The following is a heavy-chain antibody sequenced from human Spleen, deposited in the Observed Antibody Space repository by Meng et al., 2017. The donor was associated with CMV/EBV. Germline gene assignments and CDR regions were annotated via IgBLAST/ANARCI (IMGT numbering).Heavy chain of an antibody. Sequence: RFRPGPEVRRPGASVKASCKASGYTFTGYYMHWVRQAPGQGLEWMGWISSHNGKTNFAQNLQGRVTITTDASTSTVYMELRSLRSDDTALYYCARGTTRVPYYFDYWGQGTLVTVSS. CDR2: ISSHNGKT. D-gene: IGHD1-7*01. CDR3: ARGTTRVPYYFDY. J-gene: IGHJ4*02. CDR1: GYTFTGYY. V-gene: IGHV1-18*04.